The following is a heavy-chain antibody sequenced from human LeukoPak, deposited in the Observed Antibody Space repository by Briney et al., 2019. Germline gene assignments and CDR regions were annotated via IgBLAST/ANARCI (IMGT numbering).Heavy chain of an antibody. D-gene: IGHD3-9*01. J-gene: IGHJ4*02. Sequence: GGSLRLSCAAXGFTFSSYSMNWVRQAPGKGLEWVSSISSSSSYIYYADSVKGRFTISRDNAKNSLYLQMNSLRAEDTAVYYCARGVSYYDILTGYYRIDYWGQGTLVTVSS. CDR1: GFTFSSYS. CDR3: ARGVSYYDILTGYYRIDY. CDR2: ISSSSSYI. V-gene: IGHV3-21*01.